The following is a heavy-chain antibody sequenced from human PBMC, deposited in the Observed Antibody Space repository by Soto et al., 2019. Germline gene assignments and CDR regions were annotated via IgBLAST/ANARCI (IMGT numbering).Heavy chain of an antibody. CDR1: GGTFSSHA. V-gene: IGHV1-69*13. Sequence: SVKVSCKASGGTFSSHAISWVRQAPGQGLEWMGGIIPIFGTADYAQKFQGRVTITAYESTNTVYLELSGLRFEDTAIYFCARDESPYTSSPGGGLSYGMDVWGQGTTVTVSS. CDR3: ARDESPYTSSPGGGLSYGMDV. D-gene: IGHD3-16*01. J-gene: IGHJ6*02. CDR2: IIPIFGTA.